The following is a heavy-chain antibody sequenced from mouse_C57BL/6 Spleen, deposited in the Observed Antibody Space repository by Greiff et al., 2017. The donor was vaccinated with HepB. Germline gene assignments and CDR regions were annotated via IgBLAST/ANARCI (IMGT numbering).Heavy chain of an antibody. D-gene: IGHD2-1*01. J-gene: IGHJ3*01. Sequence: QVQLQQPGAELVKPGASVKMSCKASGYTFTSYWITWVKQRPGQGLEWIGDIYPGSGSTNYNEKFKSKATLTVDTSSSTAYMQLSSLTSEDSAVYYCARSYYGNLLDFAYWGQGTLVTVSA. CDR3: ARSYYGNLLDFAY. V-gene: IGHV1-55*01. CDR2: IYPGSGST. CDR1: GYTFTSYW.